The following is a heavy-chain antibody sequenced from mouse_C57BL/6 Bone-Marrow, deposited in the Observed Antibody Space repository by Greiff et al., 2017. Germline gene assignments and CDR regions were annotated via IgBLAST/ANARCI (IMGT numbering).Heavy chain of an antibody. Sequence: VQLQQSGPGLVAPSQSLSITCTVSGFSLTSYAISWVRQPPGKGLEWLGVIWTGGGTNCNSALKSRLSISKDNSKSQVFLKMNSLQTDDTARYYCARMGYYGSSSWFAYWGQGTLVTVSA. CDR1: GFSLTSYA. CDR2: IWTGGGT. J-gene: IGHJ3*01. D-gene: IGHD1-1*01. CDR3: ARMGYYGSSSWFAY. V-gene: IGHV2-9-1*01.